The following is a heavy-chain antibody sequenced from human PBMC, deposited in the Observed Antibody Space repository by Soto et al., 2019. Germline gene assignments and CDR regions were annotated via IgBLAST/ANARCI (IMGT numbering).Heavy chain of an antibody. CDR2: ISSSSSYI. Sequence: KPGGSLRLSCAASGFTFSSYSMNWVRQAPGKGLEWVSSISSSSSYIYYADSVKGRFTISRDNAKNSLYLQMNSLRAEDTAVYYCARLTHSSSWYPAWFDPWGQGTLVTVSS. J-gene: IGHJ5*02. D-gene: IGHD6-13*01. V-gene: IGHV3-21*01. CDR1: GFTFSSYS. CDR3: ARLTHSSSWYPAWFDP.